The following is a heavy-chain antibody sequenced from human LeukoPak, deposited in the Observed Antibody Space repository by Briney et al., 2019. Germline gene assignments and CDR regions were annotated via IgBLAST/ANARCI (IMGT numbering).Heavy chain of an antibody. CDR1: GLTFSSYS. CDR2: ISSSSSYI. J-gene: IGHJ4*02. D-gene: IGHD5-24*01. Sequence: PGGSLRLSCAASGLTFSSYSLNWVRQAPGKGLEWVSSISSSSSYIYYADSVKGRFTISRDNAKNSLYLQMNSLRAEDTAVYYCARGGRWSPVDYWGQGTLVTVSS. V-gene: IGHV3-21*01. CDR3: ARGGRWSPVDY.